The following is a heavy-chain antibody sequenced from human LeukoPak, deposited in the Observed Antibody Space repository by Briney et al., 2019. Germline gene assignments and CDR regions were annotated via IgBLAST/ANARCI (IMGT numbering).Heavy chain of an antibody. V-gene: IGHV4-39*01. Sequence: PSETLSLTCSVSGGFSVSSSSYWGWIRQPPGKVPEWIGSISYIGSTYYNPVLKSRVTISIDTSKNEFSVSLRSVTAADTAVYYCARHVGGTNWFDSWGQGILVTVSS. CDR3: ARHVGGTNWFDS. D-gene: IGHD1-26*01. CDR2: ISYIGST. J-gene: IGHJ5*02. CDR1: GGFSVSSSSY.